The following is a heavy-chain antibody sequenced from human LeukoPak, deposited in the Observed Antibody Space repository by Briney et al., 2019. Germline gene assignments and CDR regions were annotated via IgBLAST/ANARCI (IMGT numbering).Heavy chain of an antibody. CDR2: INPNSGGT. CDR1: GYMFTDYY. CDR3: ARGKLAAPGRTGYNWFDP. Sequence: SVKVSCKASGYMFTDYYIHWVRQAPGQGLEWMGWINPNSGGTNYAQKFQGRVTMPRDTSITTAYMELSGLRSDDTAIYYCARGKLAAPGRTGYNWFDPWGQGTLVTVSS. V-gene: IGHV1-2*02. D-gene: IGHD6-13*01. J-gene: IGHJ5*02.